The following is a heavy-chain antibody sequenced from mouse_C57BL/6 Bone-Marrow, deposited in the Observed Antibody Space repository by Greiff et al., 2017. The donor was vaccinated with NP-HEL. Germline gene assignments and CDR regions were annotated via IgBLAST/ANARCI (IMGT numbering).Heavy chain of an antibody. J-gene: IGHJ4*01. CDR1: GYSFTGYF. D-gene: IGHD1-1*01. V-gene: IGHV1-37*01. Sequence: VQLKESGPELVKPGASVKISCKASGYSFTGYFMNWVKQSHGKSLEWIGRIDPYNGDTFYNQKFKGKATLTVDKSSSTAHMELLSLTAEDFAVYYCARGYYGSSPYYAMDYWGQGTSVTVSS. CDR2: IDPYNGDT. CDR3: ARGYYGSSPYYAMDY.